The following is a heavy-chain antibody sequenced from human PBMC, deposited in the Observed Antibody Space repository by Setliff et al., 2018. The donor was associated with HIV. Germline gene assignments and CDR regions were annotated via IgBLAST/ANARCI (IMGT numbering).Heavy chain of an antibody. D-gene: IGHD3-16*02. Sequence: SETLSLTCTVSGYSISSGYYWGWIRQPPGRGLEWIGSIYHSGSTYYNPSLKSRVTISVDTSKNQFSLKLSSVTAADTAVYYCARIWADYVWGSYRYKGYFDYWGQGTLVTVSS. CDR3: ARIWADYVWGSYRYKGYFDY. CDR2: IYHSGST. J-gene: IGHJ4*02. V-gene: IGHV4-38-2*02. CDR1: GYSISSGYY.